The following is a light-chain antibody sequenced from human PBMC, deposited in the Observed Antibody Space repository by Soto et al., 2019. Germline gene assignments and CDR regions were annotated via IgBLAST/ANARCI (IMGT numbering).Light chain of an antibody. V-gene: IGLV2-14*01. Sequence: QSALTQPASVSGSPGQSITISCTGTSSDVGAYKYVSWYQQHPGKAPKLMIYDVSNRPSGVSNRFSGSKSGNTASLTISGLQAEDEADYCSSYTSNSTLYVFGTGTKLTVL. CDR1: SSDVGAYKY. J-gene: IGLJ1*01. CDR2: DVS. CDR3: SSYTSNSTLYV.